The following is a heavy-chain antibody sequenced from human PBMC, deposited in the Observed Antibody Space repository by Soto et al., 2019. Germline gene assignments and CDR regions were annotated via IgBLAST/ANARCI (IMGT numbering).Heavy chain of an antibody. Sequence: PGESLKISCQGSGYSFTSYWISWVRQMPGKGLEWMGRIDPSDSYTNYSPSFQGHVTISADKSISTAYLQWSSLKASDTAMYYCARLISIAARPYDYWGQGTLVTVSS. CDR1: GYSFTSYW. J-gene: IGHJ4*02. D-gene: IGHD6-6*01. CDR2: IDPSDSYT. CDR3: ARLISIAARPYDY. V-gene: IGHV5-10-1*01.